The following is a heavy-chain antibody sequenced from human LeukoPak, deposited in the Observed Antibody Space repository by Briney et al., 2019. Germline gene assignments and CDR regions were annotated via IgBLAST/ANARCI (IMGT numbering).Heavy chain of an antibody. CDR2: IYHTGST. J-gene: IGHJ4*02. Sequence: SETLFLTCTVSGGSISIGTYYWGWVRQPPGKGLEWIGTIYHTGSTYYNPSLKSRVTISVDSSKNQLSLKLNSLTAADTAVYFCARHRDVSSLSLDFWGQGTLVTVYS. V-gene: IGHV4-39*01. CDR3: ARHRDVSSLSLDF. D-gene: IGHD5-24*01. CDR1: GGSISIGTYY.